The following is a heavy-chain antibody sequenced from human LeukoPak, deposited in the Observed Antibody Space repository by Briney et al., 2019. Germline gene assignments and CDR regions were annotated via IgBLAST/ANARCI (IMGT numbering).Heavy chain of an antibody. CDR1: GGSISSSSFY. D-gene: IGHD2-2*01. Sequence: SETLSLTCTVSGGSISSSSFYWDWIRQPPGKGLEWIGSIYYSGRTYYNPSLKSRVTISVDTSKNQFSLKLSSVAAADTAVYYCRSCSSSSCYASHWGQGTLVTVSS. CDR3: RSCSSSSCYASH. J-gene: IGHJ4*02. V-gene: IGHV4-39*01. CDR2: IYYSGRT.